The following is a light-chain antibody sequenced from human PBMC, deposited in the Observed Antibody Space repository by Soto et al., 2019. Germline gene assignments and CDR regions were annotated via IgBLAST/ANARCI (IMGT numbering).Light chain of an antibody. V-gene: IGKV3-20*01. CDR3: QQYGSSPKT. CDR1: QSVSSN. J-gene: IGKJ1*01. CDR2: GAS. Sequence: EVVMTQSPATLSASPGEGVTLSCRASQSVSSNLAWYQQKPGQAPRLLIYGASTRATGIPARFSGSGSGTDFTLTISRLEPEDFAVYYCQQYGSSPKTFGQGTKVDIK.